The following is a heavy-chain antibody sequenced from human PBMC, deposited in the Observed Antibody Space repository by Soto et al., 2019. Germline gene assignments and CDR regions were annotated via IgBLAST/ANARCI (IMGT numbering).Heavy chain of an antibody. CDR2: IDPSAGST. D-gene: IGHD1-1*01. J-gene: IGHJ4*02. Sequence: ASVKVSCKASGYTLTSFYMHWMRQATGQGLEWMGVIDPSAGSTTYAQKFKGRVRMTRDTFTSTVFMELSSLRSEDTAVYYCARSPRPTGTTLYYFDSWGQRTLVTVSS. CDR1: GYTLTSFY. V-gene: IGHV1-46*01. CDR3: ARSPRPTGTTLYYFDS.